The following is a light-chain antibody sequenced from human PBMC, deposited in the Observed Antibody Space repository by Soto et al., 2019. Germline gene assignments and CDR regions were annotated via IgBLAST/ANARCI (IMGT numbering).Light chain of an antibody. Sequence: DIVMTQSPDSLAVSLGERATINCKSSQSLYFNSNNQNYLAWYQQKPGQPPKLLIFWPSTRASGVPDRFSGSGSGTDFTLTISSLQAEDVAVYICQQYYTSPPTFGQGTKVEIK. CDR3: QQYYTSPPT. CDR1: QSLYFNSNNQNY. V-gene: IGKV4-1*01. CDR2: WPS. J-gene: IGKJ1*01.